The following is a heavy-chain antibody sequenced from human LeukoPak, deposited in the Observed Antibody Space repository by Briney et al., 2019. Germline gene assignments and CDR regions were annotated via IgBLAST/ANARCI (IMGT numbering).Heavy chain of an antibody. CDR1: GFPFSSYG. CDR2: ISYDGTNK. D-gene: IGHD6-13*01. Sequence: GGSLRLSCAASGFPFSSYGMHWVRQAPGKGPEWVSFISYDGTNKYYADSVKGRFTISRDNSKNTLYLQMNSLRGDDTGTYFCAKDSSSSNYYYGLDVWGQGTTVTVSS. V-gene: IGHV3-33*05. CDR3: AKDSSSSNYYYGLDV. J-gene: IGHJ6*02.